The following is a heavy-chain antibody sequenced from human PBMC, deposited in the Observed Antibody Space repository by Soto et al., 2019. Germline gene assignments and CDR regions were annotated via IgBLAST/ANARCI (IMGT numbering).Heavy chain of an antibody. V-gene: IGHV3-30*18. CDR1: GFTFSSYG. D-gene: IGHD3-3*01. CDR3: AKTLSITIFGVVITPFDY. Sequence: ALRLSCAASGFTFSSYGMHWVRQAPGKGLEWVAVISYDGSNKYYADSVKGRFTISRDNSKNTLYLQMNSLRAEDTAVYYCAKTLSITIFGVVITPFDYWGQGTLVTVSS. J-gene: IGHJ4*02. CDR2: ISYDGSNK.